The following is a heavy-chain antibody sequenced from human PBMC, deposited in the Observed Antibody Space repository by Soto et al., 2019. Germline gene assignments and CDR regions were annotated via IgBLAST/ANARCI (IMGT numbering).Heavy chain of an antibody. J-gene: IGHJ1*01. CDR1: GCTLGSLG. CDR2: ISSSDGST. Sequence: WLFMRLPSGAFGCTLGSLGISWVSQAQGKGLEWVSAISSSDGSTYYADSVKGRFTISRDKSTTTLYLQMNSLRAEDTAVYYCAKDVATVADYFELWGEGTLVTVSS. D-gene: IGHD4-4*01. V-gene: IGHV3-23*01. CDR3: AKDVATVADYFEL.